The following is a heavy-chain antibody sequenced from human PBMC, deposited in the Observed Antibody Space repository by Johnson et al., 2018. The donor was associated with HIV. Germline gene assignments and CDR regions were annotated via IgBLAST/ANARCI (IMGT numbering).Heavy chain of an antibody. D-gene: IGHD1-7*01. CDR1: GFTFSSYA. CDR2: ISYDGSNK. Sequence: QVQLVESGGGVVQPGRSLRLSCAASGFTFSSYAMHWVRQAPGKGLEWVAVISYDGSNKYYADSVKGRFTISRDNSKNTLYLQMNSLRAEDTAGYYGARGEGNWNYDALDMWGQGTMVTVSS. V-gene: IGHV3-30*04. J-gene: IGHJ3*02. CDR3: ARGEGNWNYDALDM.